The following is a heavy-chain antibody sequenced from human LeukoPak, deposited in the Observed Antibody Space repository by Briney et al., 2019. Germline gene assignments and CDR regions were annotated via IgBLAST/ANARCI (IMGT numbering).Heavy chain of an antibody. CDR3: ASNGKSTSLFDY. CDR2: IYHSGST. CDR1: GYSISSGYY. Sequence: SETLSLTCTVSGYSISSGYYWGWIRQPPGKGLEWIGSIYHSGSTYYNPSLKSRVTISVDTSKNQFSLKLSSVTAADTAVYYCASNGKSTSLFDYWGQGTLVTVSP. V-gene: IGHV4-38-2*02. D-gene: IGHD2-8*01. J-gene: IGHJ4*02.